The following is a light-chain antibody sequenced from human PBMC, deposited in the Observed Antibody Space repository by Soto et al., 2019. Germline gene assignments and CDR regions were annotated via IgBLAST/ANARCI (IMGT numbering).Light chain of an antibody. V-gene: IGKV1-12*01. J-gene: IGKJ4*01. CDR3: QQANSFPLT. Sequence: DIQMTQSPSSVSASVGDRVTITCRASQGISSWLAWYQQKPGTAPNLLISAASSLQSGVTSRFSGSGSWTDFTLIISNLQPEDFALYYCQQANSFPLTFGGGTKVEIK. CDR1: QGISSW. CDR2: AAS.